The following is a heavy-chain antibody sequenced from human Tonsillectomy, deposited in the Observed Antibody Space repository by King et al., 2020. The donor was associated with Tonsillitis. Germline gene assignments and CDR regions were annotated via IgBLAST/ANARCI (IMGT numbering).Heavy chain of an antibody. Sequence: VQLVESGGGLVQPGESLRLSCAGSGFTFSSYWMYWVRHVPGKGLVWVSRINTVGSNTAYADSVKGRFTISRDNAKNTLYLQMNSLRVEDTAVYYCARGDLQSGYIPFFDYWGQGTLVTVSS. J-gene: IGHJ4*02. D-gene: IGHD5-12*01. CDR2: INTVGSNT. CDR3: ARGDLQSGYIPFFDY. CDR1: GFTFSSYW. V-gene: IGHV3-74*01.